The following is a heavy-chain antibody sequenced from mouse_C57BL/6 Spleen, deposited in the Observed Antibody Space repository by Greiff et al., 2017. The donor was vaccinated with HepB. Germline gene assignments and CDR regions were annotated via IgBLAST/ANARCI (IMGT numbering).Heavy chain of an antibody. D-gene: IGHD1-1*01. Sequence: EVQRVESGPELVKPGASVKIPCKASGYTFTDYNMDWVKQSHGKSLEWIGDINPNNGGTIYNQKFKGKATLTVDKSSSTAYMELRSLTSEDTAVYYCARDYYGSSWEFAYWGQGTLVTVSA. J-gene: IGHJ3*01. CDR3: ARDYYGSSWEFAY. V-gene: IGHV1-18*01. CDR1: GYTFTDYN. CDR2: INPNNGGT.